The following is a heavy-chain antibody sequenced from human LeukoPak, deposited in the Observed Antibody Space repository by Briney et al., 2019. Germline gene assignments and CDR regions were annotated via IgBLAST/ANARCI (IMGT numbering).Heavy chain of an antibody. J-gene: IGHJ4*02. Sequence: GGSLRLSCAASGFTFSSYAMSWVRQAPGKGLEWVSAISGSGGSTYYADSVRGRFTISRDNSKNTLYLQMNSLRAEDTAVYYCAKGTTVVMYYFDYWGQGTLVTVSS. CDR3: AKGTTVVMYYFDY. CDR1: GFTFSSYA. D-gene: IGHD4-23*01. V-gene: IGHV3-23*01. CDR2: ISGSGGST.